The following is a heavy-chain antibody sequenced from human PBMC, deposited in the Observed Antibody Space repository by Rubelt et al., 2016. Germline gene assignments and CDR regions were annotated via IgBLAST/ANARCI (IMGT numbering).Heavy chain of an antibody. Sequence: EVQLVESGGGLVQPGGSLRLSCTASGFIFSSYSMNWVRQAPGKGLEWLSYISTTSSAVSYADSVKGRFTISRDNSKNTLYLQMNSLRDEDTAVYYCARDQRGDYYYGMDVWGQGTTVTVSS. CDR2: ISTTSSAV. CDR3: ARDQRGDYYYGMDV. V-gene: IGHV3-48*02. CDR1: GFIFSSYS. J-gene: IGHJ6*02.